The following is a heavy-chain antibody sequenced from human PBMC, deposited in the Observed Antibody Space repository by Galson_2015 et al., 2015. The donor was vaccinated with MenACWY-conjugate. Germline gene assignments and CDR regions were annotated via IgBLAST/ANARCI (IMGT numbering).Heavy chain of an antibody. CDR2: INPSGGST. CDR3: AREGGYGGNSYYYYYMDV. CDR1: GYTFTSYY. D-gene: IGHD4-23*01. Sequence: SVKVSCKASGYTFTSYYMHWVRQAPGQGLEWMGIINPSGGSTSYAQKFQGRVTMTRDTSTSTVYMELSSLRSEDTAVYYCAREGGYGGNSYYYYYMDVWGKGTTVTVSS. J-gene: IGHJ6*03. V-gene: IGHV1-46*03.